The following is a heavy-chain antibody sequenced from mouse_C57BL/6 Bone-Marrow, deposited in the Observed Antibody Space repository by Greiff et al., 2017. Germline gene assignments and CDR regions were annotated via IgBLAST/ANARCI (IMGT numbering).Heavy chain of an antibody. CDR1: GYTFTSYW. Sequence: QVQLQQPGAELVKPGASVKLSCKASGYTFTSYWMHWVKQRPGQGLEWIGMIHPNSGSTNYNEKFKSKATLTVDKSSSTAYMQLSSLTSEGSAVYYCARWGYYGSSYDWYFDVWGTGTTVTVSS. J-gene: IGHJ1*03. V-gene: IGHV1-64*01. CDR2: IHPNSGST. D-gene: IGHD1-1*01. CDR3: ARWGYYGSSYDWYFDV.